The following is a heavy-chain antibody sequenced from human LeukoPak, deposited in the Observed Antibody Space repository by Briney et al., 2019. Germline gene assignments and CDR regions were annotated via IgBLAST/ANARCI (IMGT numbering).Heavy chain of an antibody. Sequence: PGGSLRLSCAASGFTFSSYSMNWVHQAPGKGLEWVSSISSSSSYIYYADSVKGRFTISRDNAKNSLYLQMNSLRAEDTAVYYCARAEQQLVPLDYWCQGTLVTVSS. CDR2: ISSSSSYI. V-gene: IGHV3-21*01. CDR1: GFTFSSYS. D-gene: IGHD6-13*01. CDR3: ARAEQQLVPLDY. J-gene: IGHJ4*02.